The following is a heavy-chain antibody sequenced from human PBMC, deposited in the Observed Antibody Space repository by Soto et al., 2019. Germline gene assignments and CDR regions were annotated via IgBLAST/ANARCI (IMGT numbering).Heavy chain of an antibody. CDR3: ARDVVVPAAQPSYFDY. Sequence: SETLSLTCTVSGGSISSGGYYWSWIRQHPGKGLEWIGYIYYSGSTYYNPSLKSRVIISVDTSKNQFSLKLSSVTAADTAVYYCARDVVVPAAQPSYFDYWGQGTLVTVSS. V-gene: IGHV4-31*03. CDR1: GGSISSGGYY. J-gene: IGHJ4*02. CDR2: IYYSGST. D-gene: IGHD2-2*01.